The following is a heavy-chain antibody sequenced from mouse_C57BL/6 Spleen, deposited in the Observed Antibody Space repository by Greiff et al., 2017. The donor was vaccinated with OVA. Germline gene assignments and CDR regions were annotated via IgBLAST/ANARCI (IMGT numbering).Heavy chain of an antibody. CDR1: GYTFTSYG. V-gene: IGHV1-81*01. D-gene: IGHD2-3*01. CDR3: AREGDDGYYFDY. J-gene: IGHJ2*01. Sequence: QVQLQQSGAELARPGASVKLSCKASGYTFTSYGISWVKQRTGQGLEWIGEIYPRSGNTYYNEKFKGKATLTADKSSSTAYMELRSLTSEDSAVYFCAREGDDGYYFDYWGQGTTLTVSS. CDR2: IYPRSGNT.